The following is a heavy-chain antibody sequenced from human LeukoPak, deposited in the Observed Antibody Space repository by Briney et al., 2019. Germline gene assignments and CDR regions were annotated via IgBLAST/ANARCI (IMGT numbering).Heavy chain of an antibody. D-gene: IGHD1-20*01. CDR2: INHSGST. CDR3: ASGSITGTTGFDY. J-gene: IGHJ4*02. CDR1: GGSFSGYY. V-gene: IGHV4-34*01. Sequence: SETLSLTCAVYGGSFSGYYWSWIRQPPGKGLEWIGEINHSGSTNYNPSLKSRVTISVDTSKNQFSLKLSSVTAADTAVYYCASGSITGTTGFDYRGQGTLVTVSS.